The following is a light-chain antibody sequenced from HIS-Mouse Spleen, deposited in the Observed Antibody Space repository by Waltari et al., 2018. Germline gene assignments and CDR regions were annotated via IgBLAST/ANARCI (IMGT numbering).Light chain of an antibody. V-gene: IGLV2-11*01. J-gene: IGLJ2*01. CDR2: DVS. CDR3: CSYAGSYTLV. Sequence: WYQQKPGKAPKLMIYDVSKRPSGVPDRFSGSKSGNTASLTISGLQAEDEADYYCCSYAGSYTLVFGGGTKLTVL.